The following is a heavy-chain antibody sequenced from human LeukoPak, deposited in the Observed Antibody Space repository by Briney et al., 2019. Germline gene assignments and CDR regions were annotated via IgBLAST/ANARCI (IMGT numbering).Heavy chain of an antibody. D-gene: IGHD3-22*01. V-gene: IGHV4-39*07. CDR3: ARGRSGYQDY. Sequence: SETLSLTCTVSGGSISSSNYYWGWIRQPPGKGLEWIGSIYYTGGTYYNASLKSRVTISVDKSKNQFSLKLSSVTAADTAVYYCARGRSGYQDYWGQGTLVTVSS. CDR2: IYYTGGT. J-gene: IGHJ4*02. CDR1: GGSISSSNYY.